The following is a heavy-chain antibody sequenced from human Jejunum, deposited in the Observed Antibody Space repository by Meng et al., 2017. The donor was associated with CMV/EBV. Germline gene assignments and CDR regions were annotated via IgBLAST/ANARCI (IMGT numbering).Heavy chain of an antibody. Sequence: KCSGYSFTTYWIGWVRQMPGKGPEWMGSIYPGDSDTRYSPSFQGQVSISADRSITTAYLQWSSLKASDTAMYYCASSYYLSGVFDNLGQGTLVTVSS. J-gene: IGHJ4*02. CDR1: GYSFTTYW. CDR3: ASSYYLSGVFDN. D-gene: IGHD3-22*01. CDR2: IYPGDSDT. V-gene: IGHV5-51*01.